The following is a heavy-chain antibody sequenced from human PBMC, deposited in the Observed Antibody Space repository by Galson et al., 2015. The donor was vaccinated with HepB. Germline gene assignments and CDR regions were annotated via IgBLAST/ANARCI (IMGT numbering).Heavy chain of an antibody. J-gene: IGHJ3*02. CDR1: GFTVSSYI. CDR2: ISSSGSTI. CDR3: ACSIAATGTDAFHI. Sequence: SLRLSCADSGFTVSSYIMNWVRQAPGKGLEWVSYISSSGSTIYYADSEKGRFTISRDNAKNSLYLQMNILRDEDTAVYYCACSIAATGTDAFHIWGQGTMVTVA. V-gene: IGHV3-48*02. D-gene: IGHD6-13*01.